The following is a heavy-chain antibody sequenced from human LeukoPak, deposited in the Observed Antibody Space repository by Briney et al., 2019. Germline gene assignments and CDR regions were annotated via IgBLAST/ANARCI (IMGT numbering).Heavy chain of an antibody. D-gene: IGHD6-19*01. CDR2: TFYRSNRYD. J-gene: IGHJ3*02. Sequence: SQTLSLTCAISGDSVSSNTAAWNWIRQSPSRGLEWLGRTFYRSNRYDDYAASVKSRLTINPDTSKNQFSLHLKSVTPEDTAVYYCTREVAGTWAFDIWGRGTMVTVSS. V-gene: IGHV6-1*01. CDR3: TREVAGTWAFDI. CDR1: GDSVSSNTAA.